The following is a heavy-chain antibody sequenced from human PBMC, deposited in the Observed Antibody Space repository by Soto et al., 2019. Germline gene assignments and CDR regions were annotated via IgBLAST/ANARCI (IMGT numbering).Heavy chain of an antibody. CDR2: IIPIFGTA. Sequence: QVQLVQSGAEVKKPGSSVKVSCKASGGTFSSYAISWVRQAPGQGLEWMGGIIPIFGTANYAQKFQGRVTITADESTSTASRELSSLRSEDTAVYYCARPTVTTSTYYYYGMDVWCQGTTVTVSS. D-gene: IGHD4-17*01. CDR3: ARPTVTTSTYYYYGMDV. CDR1: GGTFSSYA. J-gene: IGHJ6*02. V-gene: IGHV1-69*12.